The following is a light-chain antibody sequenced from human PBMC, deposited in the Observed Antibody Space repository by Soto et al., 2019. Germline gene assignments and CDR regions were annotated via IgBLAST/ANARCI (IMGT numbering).Light chain of an antibody. CDR3: QQYDNLPIT. CDR2: DAS. Sequence: DIQMTQSPSSLSASVGDRVTITCQASQDISNYLNWYQQKQGKAPKLLIYDASNLETGVPSRFSGSESGTDFTFTISSLQPEDIATYYCQQYDNLPITFGQGTRLEIK. J-gene: IGKJ5*01. V-gene: IGKV1-33*01. CDR1: QDISNY.